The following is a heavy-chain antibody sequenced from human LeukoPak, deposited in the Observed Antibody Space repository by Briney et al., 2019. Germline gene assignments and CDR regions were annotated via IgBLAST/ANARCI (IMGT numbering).Heavy chain of an antibody. J-gene: IGHJ4*02. Sequence: GGSLRLSCAASGFTFSSYWMSWVRQAPGKGLEWVANIKQDGSEKYYVDSVKGRFTISRDNAKNSLYLQMNSLRAEDTAVYYCARAGVYSSGWDYFDYWGQGTLVTVSS. D-gene: IGHD6-19*01. CDR1: GFTFSSYW. CDR3: ARAGVYSSGWDYFDY. CDR2: IKQDGSEK. V-gene: IGHV3-7*01.